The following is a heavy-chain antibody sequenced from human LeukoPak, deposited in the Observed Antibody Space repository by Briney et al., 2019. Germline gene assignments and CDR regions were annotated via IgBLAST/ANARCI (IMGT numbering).Heavy chain of an antibody. Sequence: SETLSLTCTVSGGSISSYYWSWIRQPPGKGLEWIGYIYYSGSTNYNPSLRSRVTISVDTSKNQFSLKLSSVTAADTAVYYCARGGVEYSSSPDLDYWGQGTLVTVSS. J-gene: IGHJ4*02. CDR1: GGSISSYY. D-gene: IGHD6-6*01. V-gene: IGHV4-59*01. CDR3: ARGGVEYSSSPDLDY. CDR2: IYYSGST.